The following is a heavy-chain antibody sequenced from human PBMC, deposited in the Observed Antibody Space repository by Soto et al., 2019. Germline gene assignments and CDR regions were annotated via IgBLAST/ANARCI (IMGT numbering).Heavy chain of an antibody. J-gene: IGHJ4*02. CDR2: ISYDGSNK. CDR1: GFTFSSYA. Sequence: QVQLVESGGGVVQPGTSLRLSCVASGFTFSSYAMNWVRQAPGKGLEWVALISYDGSNKYYADSVKGRFTISGDSSKNTLYLQMNSLRDADTAFYYCGRCSSTSCHLGSDYWGQGTLVTVSS. CDR3: GRCSSTSCHLGSDY. D-gene: IGHD2-2*01. V-gene: IGHV3-30-3*01.